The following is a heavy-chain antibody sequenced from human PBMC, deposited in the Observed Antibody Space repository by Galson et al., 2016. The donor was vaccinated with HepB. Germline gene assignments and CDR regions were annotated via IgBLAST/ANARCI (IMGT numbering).Heavy chain of an antibody. D-gene: IGHD3-16*01. Sequence: SLRLSCAASGFSFSTSGMSWFRQTPGRGLEWVSGITGSGATTHYADSVKGRFTISRDHSTNTLYLYINSLRAEETAVYYCGKHGGFDYWGQGALVTVSS. CDR1: GFSFSTSG. J-gene: IGHJ4*02. V-gene: IGHV3-23*01. CDR3: GKHGGFDY. CDR2: ITGSGATT.